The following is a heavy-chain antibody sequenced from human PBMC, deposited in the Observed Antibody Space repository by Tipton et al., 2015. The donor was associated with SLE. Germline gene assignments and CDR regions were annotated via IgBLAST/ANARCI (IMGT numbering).Heavy chain of an antibody. CDR1: GGSISSGSYY. Sequence: TLSLTCTVSGGSISSGSYYWSWIRQPAGKGLEWIGRIDTSGSTNYNPSLKSRVTISVDTSKNQFSLKLSSVTAADTAVYYCARVGFYYDSSGYPFYYYYMDVWGKGTTVTVSS. CDR3: ARVGFYYDSSGYPFYYYYMDV. J-gene: IGHJ6*03. V-gene: IGHV4-61*02. CDR2: IDTSGST. D-gene: IGHD3-22*01.